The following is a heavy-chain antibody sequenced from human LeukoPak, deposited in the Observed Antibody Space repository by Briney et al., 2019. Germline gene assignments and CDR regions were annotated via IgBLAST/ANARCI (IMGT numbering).Heavy chain of an antibody. CDR1: GYTFKDYY. Sequence: ASLKVSCKASGYTFKDYYMNWVRQAPGQGLEWMGWINPNSGATKFAQKFQGRITLTRDTSISIASMELTRLRSDDTAIYYCAREGPLTTEMGDYYTLDVWGQGTTVIVSS. V-gene: IGHV1-2*02. J-gene: IGHJ6*02. CDR3: AREGPLTTEMGDYYTLDV. CDR2: INPNSGAT. D-gene: IGHD4-11*01.